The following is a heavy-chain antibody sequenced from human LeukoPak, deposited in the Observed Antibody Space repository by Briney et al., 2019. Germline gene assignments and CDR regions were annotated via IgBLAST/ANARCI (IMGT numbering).Heavy chain of an antibody. D-gene: IGHD3-10*01. V-gene: IGHV3-74*01. Sequence: RTGGSLRLSCAASEFSVGSNYMTWVRQAPGKGLVWVSRINSDGSSTSYADSVKGRFTISRDNAKNSLYLQMNSLRAEDTAVYYCARDQMDKRTYYGSGSYRYYQHYYMDVWGKGTTVTISS. CDR3: ARDQMDKRTYYGSGSYRYYQHYYMDV. CDR2: INSDGSST. J-gene: IGHJ6*03. CDR1: EFSVGSNY.